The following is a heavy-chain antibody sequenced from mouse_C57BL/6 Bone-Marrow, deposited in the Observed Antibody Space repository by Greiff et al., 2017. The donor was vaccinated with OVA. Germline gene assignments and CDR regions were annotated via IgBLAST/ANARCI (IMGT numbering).Heavy chain of an antibody. CDR3: ARGDYYGSSSFDY. CDR2: ISDGGSYT. Sequence: VPLQESGGGLVKPGGSLKLSCAASGFTFSSYAMSWVRQTPEQRLEWVATISDGGSYTYYPDNVKGRFTISRDNAKNNLYLQMSHLKSEDTAMYYCARGDYYGSSSFDYWGQGTTLTVSS. CDR1: GFTFSSYA. J-gene: IGHJ2*01. D-gene: IGHD1-1*01. V-gene: IGHV5-4*01.